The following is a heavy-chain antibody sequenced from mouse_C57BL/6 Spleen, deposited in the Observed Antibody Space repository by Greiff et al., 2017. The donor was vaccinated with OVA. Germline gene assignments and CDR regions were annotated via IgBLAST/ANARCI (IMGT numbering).Heavy chain of an antibody. CDR3: ARLDDYDFAY. J-gene: IGHJ3*01. V-gene: IGHV1-19*01. Sequence: VQLKQSGPVLVKPGASVKMSCKASGYTFTDYYMNWVKQSHGKSLEWIGVINPYNGGTSYNQKFKGKATLTVDKSSSTAYMELNSLTSEDSAVYYCARLDDYDFAYWGQGTLVTVSA. CDR1: GYTFTDYY. D-gene: IGHD2-4*01. CDR2: INPYNGGT.